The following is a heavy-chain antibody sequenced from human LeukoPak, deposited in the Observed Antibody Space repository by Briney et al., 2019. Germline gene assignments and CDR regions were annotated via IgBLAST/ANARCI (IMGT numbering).Heavy chain of an antibody. CDR3: AREDQGSSGSAD. V-gene: IGHV3-66*01. CDR2: IYSGGST. D-gene: IGHD6-19*01. CDR1: GFTVSSNY. J-gene: IGHJ4*02. Sequence: GGSLRLSCAASGFTVSSNYMSWVRQAPGKGLEWVSVIYSGGSTYYADSVKGRFTISRDNSKNTLYLQMNSLRAEGTAVYYCAREDQGSSGSADWGQGTLVTVSS.